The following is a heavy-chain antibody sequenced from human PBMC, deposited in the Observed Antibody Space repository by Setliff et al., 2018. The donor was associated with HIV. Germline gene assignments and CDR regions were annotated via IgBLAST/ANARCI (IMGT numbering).Heavy chain of an antibody. V-gene: IGHV4-4*07. CDR1: GDSMRNYY. CDR3: ARDRSNYGSGSSAYNWFDP. J-gene: IGHJ5*02. D-gene: IGHD3-10*01. Sequence: TSETLSLTCTVSGDSMRNYYWSWLRQPAGKGLEWIGRIFPSGTTDYNPSLKSRVTMSIDTSKDQFSLNLKSVTAADTAAYFCARDRSNYGSGSSAYNWFDPWGQGNQVTVSS. CDR2: IFPSGTT.